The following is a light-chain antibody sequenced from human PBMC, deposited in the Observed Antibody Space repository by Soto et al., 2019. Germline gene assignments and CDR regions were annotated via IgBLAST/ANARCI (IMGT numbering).Light chain of an antibody. CDR2: GNN. Sequence: QSVLTQPPSVSGSPGQRVTISCTGSSSSIGAGYDVHWYQQLPGTAPTLLISGNNNRPSGVPDRLSGSKSGTSASLAITGLRAEDEADYFCQSYDSSLSGYVFGTGTKVTVL. CDR1: SSSIGAGYD. CDR3: QSYDSSLSGYV. V-gene: IGLV1-40*01. J-gene: IGLJ1*01.